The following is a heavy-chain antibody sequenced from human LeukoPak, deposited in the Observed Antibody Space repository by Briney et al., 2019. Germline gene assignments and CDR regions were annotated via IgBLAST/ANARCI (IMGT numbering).Heavy chain of an antibody. V-gene: IGHV4-34*01. CDR1: GGSFSGYY. D-gene: IGHD3-10*01. CDR2: INHSGST. J-gene: IGHJ5*02. CDR3: ARDPGGVKSSFDP. Sequence: PSETLSLTCAVYGGSFSGYYWSWIRQPPGKGLEWIGEINHSGSTNYNPSLKSRVTISVDTSKNQFSLKLSSVTAADTAVYYCARDPGGVKSSFDPWGQGTLVTVSS.